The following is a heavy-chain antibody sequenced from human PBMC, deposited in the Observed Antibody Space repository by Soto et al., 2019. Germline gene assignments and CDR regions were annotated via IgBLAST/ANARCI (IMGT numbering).Heavy chain of an antibody. CDR1: GFTFSSYG. CDR2: IWYDGSNK. D-gene: IGHD1-26*01. J-gene: IGHJ5*02. CDR3: ARDPRGTKPVGWFDP. Sequence: QVQLVESGGGVVQPGRSLRLSCAASGFTFSSYGMHWVRQAPGKGLEWVAVIWYDGSNKYYADSVKGRFTISRDNSKNTLYLQMNSLRAEDTAVYYCARDPRGTKPVGWFDPWGQGTLVTVSS. V-gene: IGHV3-33*01.